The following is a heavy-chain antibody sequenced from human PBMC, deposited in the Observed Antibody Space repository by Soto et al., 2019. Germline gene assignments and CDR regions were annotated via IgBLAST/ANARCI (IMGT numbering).Heavy chain of an antibody. Sequence: QVQLVQSGAEVKKPGSSVKVSCKASGGTFSSYAIGWVRQAPGQGLEWMGGIIPIFGTADYAQKFQGRVTITADESTSTAYMQLSSMRSEDTAVYYCASLETQRYYYGMDVWGQGTPVTVSS. CDR3: ASLETQRYYYGMDV. J-gene: IGHJ6*02. CDR2: IIPIFGTA. V-gene: IGHV1-69*12. CDR1: GGTFSSYA.